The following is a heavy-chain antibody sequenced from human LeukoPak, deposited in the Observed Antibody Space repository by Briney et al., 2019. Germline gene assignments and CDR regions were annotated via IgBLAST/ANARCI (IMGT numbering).Heavy chain of an antibody. CDR2: IIPILGIA. V-gene: IGHV1-69*04. CDR3: ARDYDGDYSFDY. CDR1: GYTFSSYA. Sequence: ASVKVSCKASGYTFSSYAISWVRQAPGQGLEWMGRIIPILGIANYAQKFQGRVTITADKSTSTAYMELSSLRSEDTAVYYCARDYDGDYSFDYWGQGTLVTVSS. D-gene: IGHD4-17*01. J-gene: IGHJ4*02.